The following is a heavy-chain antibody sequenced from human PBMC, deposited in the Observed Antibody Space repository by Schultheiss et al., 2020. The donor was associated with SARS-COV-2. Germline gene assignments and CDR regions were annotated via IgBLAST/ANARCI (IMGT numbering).Heavy chain of an antibody. V-gene: IGHV4-61*08. J-gene: IGHJ4*02. CDR1: GGSISSGGYY. Sequence: SETLSLTCTVSGGSISSGGYYWIWIRQHPGKGLEWIGYIYYSGSTNYNPSLKSRVTISLDTSKNQFSLKLNSVTAADTSVYFCARGGVVVAAAIRPFYFDYWGQGTLVTVSS. CDR2: IYYSGST. D-gene: IGHD2-15*01. CDR3: ARGGVVVAAAIRPFYFDY.